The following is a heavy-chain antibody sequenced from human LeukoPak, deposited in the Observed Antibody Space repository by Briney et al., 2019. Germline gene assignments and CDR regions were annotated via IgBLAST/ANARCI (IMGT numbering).Heavy chain of an antibody. J-gene: IGHJ3*02. V-gene: IGHV5-51*01. CDR1: GYSFTSNW. D-gene: IGHD5-24*01. CDR3: AKPQGDGSDWGI. CDR2: INPRDFDT. Sequence: GESLKISCKGSGYSFTSNWIGWVRQMPGKGLEWMGIINPRDFDTRYCPSFEGQVTISADKSISTAYLQLSSLKASDTAMYYCAKPQGDGSDWGIWGQGTMVTVSS.